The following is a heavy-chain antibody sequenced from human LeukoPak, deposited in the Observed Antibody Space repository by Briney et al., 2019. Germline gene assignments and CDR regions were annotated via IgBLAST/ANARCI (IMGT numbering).Heavy chain of an antibody. CDR1: GYSFTDYW. D-gene: IGHD3-22*01. CDR3: ARVFKYYYDTSGSKTLDY. CDR2: IYPGDSDT. Sequence: KVSCKASGYSFTDYWIGWVRQMPGKGLEWMGIIYPGDSDTRYGPSFQGQVTISADKSITTAYLQWSSLKASDTAMYYCARVFKYYYDTSGSKTLDYWGQGTLVSVSS. V-gene: IGHV5-51*01. J-gene: IGHJ4*02.